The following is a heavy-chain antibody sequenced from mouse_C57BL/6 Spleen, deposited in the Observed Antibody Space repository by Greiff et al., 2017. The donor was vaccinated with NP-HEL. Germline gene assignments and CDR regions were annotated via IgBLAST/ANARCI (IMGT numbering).Heavy chain of an antibody. D-gene: IGHD1-1*01. CDR3: ARGGTTVAYAMDY. CDR1: GFTFSSYG. CDR2: ISSGGSYT. V-gene: IGHV5-6*01. Sequence: EVQVVESGGDLVKPGGSLKLSCAASGFTFSSYGMSWVRQTPDKRLEWVATISSGGSYTYYPDSVKGRFTISRDNAKNTLYLQMSSLKSEDTAMYYCARGGTTVAYAMDYWGQGTSVTVSS. J-gene: IGHJ4*01.